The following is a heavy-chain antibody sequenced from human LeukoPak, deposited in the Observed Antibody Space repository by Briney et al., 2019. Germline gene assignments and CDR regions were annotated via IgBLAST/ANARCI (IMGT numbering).Heavy chain of an antibody. D-gene: IGHD4-11*01. CDR2: INHSGST. CDR1: GGSFSGYY. CDR3: ARGDYRYYYGMDV. V-gene: IGHV4-34*01. Sequence: SETLSLTCAVYGGSFSGYYWSWIRQPPGKGLEWIGEINHSGSTNHNPSLKSRVTISVDTSKNQFSLKLSSVTAADTAVYYCARGDYRYYYGMDVWGQGTTVTVSS. J-gene: IGHJ6*02.